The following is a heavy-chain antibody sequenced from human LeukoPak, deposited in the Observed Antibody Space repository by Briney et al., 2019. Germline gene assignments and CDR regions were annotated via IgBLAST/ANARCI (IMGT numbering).Heavy chain of an antibody. CDR2: VDPEDGET. V-gene: IGHV1-69-2*01. Sequence: GASVKVSCKASGYTFTDYYMHWVQQAPGKGLEWMGRVDPEDGETIYAEKFQGRVTITADTSTDTAYMELSSLRSEDAAVYYCATGSPSGSYWGSFDYWGQGTLVTVSS. CDR3: ATGSPSGSYWGSFDY. D-gene: IGHD1-26*01. J-gene: IGHJ4*02. CDR1: GYTFTDYY.